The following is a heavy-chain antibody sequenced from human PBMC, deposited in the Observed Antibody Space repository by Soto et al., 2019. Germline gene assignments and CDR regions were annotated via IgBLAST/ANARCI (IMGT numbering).Heavy chain of an antibody. J-gene: IGHJ2*01. CDR2: ISWNSVSI. CDR1: GFTFDDYA. V-gene: IGHV3-9*01. Sequence: EVQLVESGGGLVQPGRSLRLSCAASGFTFDDYAMHWVRQAPGKGLEWVSGISWNSVSIDYADSVKGRFTISRDNAKNSLYLKMNRLRTEDTALYYCAKGRAIAAAGVDWYFDLWGRGTLVTVSS. CDR3: AKGRAIAAAGVDWYFDL. D-gene: IGHD6-13*01.